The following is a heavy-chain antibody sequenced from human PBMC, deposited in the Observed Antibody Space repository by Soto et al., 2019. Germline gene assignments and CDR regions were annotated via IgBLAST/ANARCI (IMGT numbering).Heavy chain of an antibody. Sequence: GGSLLLSCASSGFTFSYCIMHLVRQAQGKGLEWVSFISGSGDTKYYADSVKGRFTISRDNAKNSLYLQMSSLRDEDTAVYYCAKYCSSDVFFDFLVKGTPVPVTS. J-gene: IGHJ4*02. CDR2: ISGSGDTK. CDR3: AKYCSSDVFFDF. V-gene: IGHV3-48*02. CDR1: GFTFSYCI. D-gene: IGHD2-8*01.